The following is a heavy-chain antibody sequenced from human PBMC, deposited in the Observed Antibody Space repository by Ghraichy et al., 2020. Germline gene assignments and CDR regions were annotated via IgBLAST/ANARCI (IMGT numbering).Heavy chain of an antibody. CDR3: ARAVTHYDYVWGSYRSAQIDY. D-gene: IGHD3-16*02. J-gene: IGHJ4*02. CDR1: GGSISSYY. Sequence: SETLSLTCTVSGGSISSYYWSWIRQPPGKGLEWIGYSYYSGSTNYNPSLKSRVTISVDTSKNQFSLKLSSVTAADTAVYYCARAVTHYDYVWGSYRSAQIDYWGQGTLVTVSS. CDR2: SYYSGST. V-gene: IGHV4-59*01.